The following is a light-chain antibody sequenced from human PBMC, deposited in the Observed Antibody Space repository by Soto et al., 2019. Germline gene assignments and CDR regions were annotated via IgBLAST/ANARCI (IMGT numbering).Light chain of an antibody. J-gene: IGKJ5*01. CDR1: QSITFYY. Sequence: EIVLTQSPGTLSLSPGERATLSCRASQSITFYYLAWYQQKPGQAPRLLIYGASSRATGIPDRFSGSGSGTDFTLTISRVEPEDFAVYFCHRYGDSPSITFGQGTRLEIK. V-gene: IGKV3-20*01. CDR2: GAS. CDR3: HRYGDSPSIT.